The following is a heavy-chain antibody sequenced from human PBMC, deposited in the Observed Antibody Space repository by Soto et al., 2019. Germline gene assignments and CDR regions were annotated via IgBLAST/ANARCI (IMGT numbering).Heavy chain of an antibody. CDR1: GGTFSSYA. Sequence: QVQLVQSGAEVKKPGSSVKVSCKASGGTFSSYAISWVRQAPGQGLEWMGGIIPIFGTANYAQKFQGRVTITADESTRPGYMELSSLRSEDSAVYYCARARDLYYYYSSGYYDPRAHAFDIWGQGTMVTVSS. J-gene: IGHJ3*02. CDR3: ARARDLYYYYSSGYYDPRAHAFDI. V-gene: IGHV1-69*01. CDR2: IIPIFGTA. D-gene: IGHD3-22*01.